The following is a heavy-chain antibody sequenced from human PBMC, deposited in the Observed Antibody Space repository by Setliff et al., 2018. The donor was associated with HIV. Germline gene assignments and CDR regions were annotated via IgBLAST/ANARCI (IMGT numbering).Heavy chain of an antibody. CDR2: ISGSGGST. Sequence: PGGSLRLSCAASGFTFSSYAMGWVRQAPGKGLEWVSGISGSGGSTYYADSVKGRFTISRDNSKNTLYLQMNSLRAEDTAVYYCAKQYSMYYYYYMDVWAKGPRSPSP. CDR1: GFTFSSYA. D-gene: IGHD6-6*01. V-gene: IGHV3-23*01. J-gene: IGHJ6*03. CDR3: AKQYSMYYYYYMDV.